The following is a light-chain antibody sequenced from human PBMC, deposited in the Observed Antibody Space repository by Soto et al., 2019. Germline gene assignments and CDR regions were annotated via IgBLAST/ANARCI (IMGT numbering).Light chain of an antibody. V-gene: IGKV4-1*01. J-gene: IGKJ1*01. CDR3: QQYYSTLSWT. CDR2: WAS. CDR1: QSALHSSNNNNY. Sequence: DIVMTQSPDSLAVSLGERATINCKSSQSALHSSNNNNYLSWYQQKPGQPPKLLIYWASTRESGVPDRFSGSGSGTDFTLTISSLQAEDVAVYYCQQYYSTLSWTFGQGTKVDIK.